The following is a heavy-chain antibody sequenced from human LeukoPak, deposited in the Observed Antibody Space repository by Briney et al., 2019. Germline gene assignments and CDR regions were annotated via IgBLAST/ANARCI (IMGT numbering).Heavy chain of an antibody. CDR2: IYYSGST. CDR1: GGSISRYY. J-gene: IGHJ4*02. V-gene: IGHV4-59*08. Sequence: SETLSLTCTVSGGSISRYYWNWIRQPPGKGLEWIGYIYYSGSTNYNPSLKSRVTMSVDTSKSQFSLKLSSVTAADTAVYYCARTPYCTNGICYQRNYFDYWGQGNLVTVPS. CDR3: ARTPYCTNGICYQRNYFDY. D-gene: IGHD2-8*01.